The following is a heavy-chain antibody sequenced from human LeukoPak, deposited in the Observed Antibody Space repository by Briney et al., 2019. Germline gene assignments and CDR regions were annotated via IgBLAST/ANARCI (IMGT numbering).Heavy chain of an antibody. J-gene: IGHJ4*02. Sequence: PSETLPLTCSVSGGSISSYYWSWVRQPAGKGLEWIGRIYSSGSTNYNPSPNSRVTMSVDTSNNQFSLRLTSVTAADTAVYYCARGTTAAAGIFDCWGQGTLVTVSS. CDR2: IYSSGST. CDR1: GGSISSYY. V-gene: IGHV4-4*07. D-gene: IGHD6-13*01. CDR3: ARGTTAAAGIFDC.